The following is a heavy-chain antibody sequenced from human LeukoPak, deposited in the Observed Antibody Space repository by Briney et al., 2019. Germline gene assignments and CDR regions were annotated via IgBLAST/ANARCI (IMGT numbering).Heavy chain of an antibody. CDR2: INWNGGST. CDR1: GFTFSSYA. D-gene: IGHD6-19*01. J-gene: IGHJ4*02. CDR3: ARVGYSSGHYYFDY. V-gene: IGHV3-20*04. Sequence: GGSLRLSCAASGFTFSSYAMSWVRQAPGKGLEWVSGINWNGGSTGYADSVKGRFTISRDNAKNSLYLQMNSLRAEDTALYYCARVGYSSGHYYFDYWGQGTLVTVSS.